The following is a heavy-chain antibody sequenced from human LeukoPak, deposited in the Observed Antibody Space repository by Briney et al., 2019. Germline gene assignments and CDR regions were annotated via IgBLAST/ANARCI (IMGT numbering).Heavy chain of an antibody. CDR3: ARFGSSTWYKGAFDI. CDR1: GGSFSGYY. V-gene: IGHV4-34*12. Sequence: PSETLSLTCAVYGGSFSGYYRSWIRQPPGKGLEWIGEIVHSGNTKYNPSLKSRVTISVDTSKNQFSLNLTSVTAADTAVYYCARFGSSTWYKGAFDIWGQGTMVTVAS. J-gene: IGHJ3*02. D-gene: IGHD6-13*01. CDR2: IVHSGNT.